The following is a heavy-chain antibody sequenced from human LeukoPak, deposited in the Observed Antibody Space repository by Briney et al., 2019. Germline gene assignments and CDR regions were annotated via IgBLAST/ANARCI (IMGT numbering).Heavy chain of an antibody. D-gene: IGHD4-11*01. J-gene: IGHJ4*02. Sequence: SETLSLTCAVYGGSFSGYYWSWIRQPPGKGLEWIGEINHSGSTNYNPSLTSRVTISVDTSKNQFSLRLRSVTAADTAVYYCARQGTRLHAYYFDYWGQGTLVTVSS. CDR1: GGSFSGYY. CDR2: INHSGST. CDR3: ARQGTRLHAYYFDY. V-gene: IGHV4-34*01.